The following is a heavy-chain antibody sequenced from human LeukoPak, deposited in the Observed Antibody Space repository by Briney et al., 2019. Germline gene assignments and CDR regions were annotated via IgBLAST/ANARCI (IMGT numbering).Heavy chain of an antibody. CDR3: ARDNYGSGSLLLDNWFDP. CDR1: GGSISSYY. CDR2: IYYSGST. J-gene: IGHJ5*02. D-gene: IGHD3-10*01. Sequence: PSETLSLTCTVSGGSISSYYWSWIRQPPGKGLEWIGYIYYSGSTNYNPSLKSRVTISVDTSKNQFSLKLSSVTAADTAVYYCARDNYGSGSLLLDNWFDPWGQRTLVTVSS. V-gene: IGHV4-59*01.